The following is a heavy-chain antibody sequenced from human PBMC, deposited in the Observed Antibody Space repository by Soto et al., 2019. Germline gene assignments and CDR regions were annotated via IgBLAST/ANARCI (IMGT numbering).Heavy chain of an antibody. V-gene: IGHV3-48*03. CDR3: AGLSVTGGVDV. J-gene: IGHJ6*02. D-gene: IGHD2-21*02. CDR2: ISASGDTV. CDR1: GLTSSGIE. Sequence: EVRLEESGGGFVQPGGALRLSCVFSGLTSSGIELNWGRQAAGKGLAWLSYISASGDTVDYIDSVRGRFTISRANAKQYLFLQMSALRVEDTAVYYCAGLSVTGGVDVWGQGTTVTVSS.